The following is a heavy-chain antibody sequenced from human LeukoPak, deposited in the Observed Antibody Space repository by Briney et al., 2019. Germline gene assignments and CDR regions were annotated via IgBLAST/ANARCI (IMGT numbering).Heavy chain of an antibody. CDR1: GGSFSGYS. J-gene: IGHJ4*02. V-gene: IGHV4-34*01. Sequence: SETLSLTCAVYGGSFSGYSWSWIRQPPGKGLEWIGEINYSGGTNYNPFLKSRVTMSVDTSKNQFSLKVSSVTAADTAVYYCARGGEMVYCSDGSCSSSRYPFDYWGQGTVVTVSS. CDR2: INYSGGT. CDR3: ARGGEMVYCSDGSCSSSRYPFDY. D-gene: IGHD2-15*01.